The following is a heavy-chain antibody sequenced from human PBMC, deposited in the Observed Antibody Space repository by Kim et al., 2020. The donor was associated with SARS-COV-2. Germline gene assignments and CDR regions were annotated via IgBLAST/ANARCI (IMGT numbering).Heavy chain of an antibody. Sequence: YRPSFQGQVTISADKSISTAYLQWSSLKASDTAMYYCARQVGYYYYYMDVWGKGTTVTVSS. J-gene: IGHJ6*03. CDR3: ARQVGYYYYYMDV. V-gene: IGHV5-51*01. D-gene: IGHD1-26*01.